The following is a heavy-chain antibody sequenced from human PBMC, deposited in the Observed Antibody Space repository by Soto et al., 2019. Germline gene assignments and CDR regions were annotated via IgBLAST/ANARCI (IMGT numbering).Heavy chain of an antibody. D-gene: IGHD5-18*01. Sequence: EVQLLESGGGLVQPGGSLRLSCAASGFTFSSYAMSWVRQAPGKGLEWVSAISGSGGSTYYADSVKGRFTISRDNSKNTLYLEMNSLRAEDTAVYYCAKARGYRYGYLYWGQGTLVTVSS. CDR1: GFTFSSYA. V-gene: IGHV3-23*01. CDR3: AKARGYRYGYLY. CDR2: ISGSGGST. J-gene: IGHJ4*02.